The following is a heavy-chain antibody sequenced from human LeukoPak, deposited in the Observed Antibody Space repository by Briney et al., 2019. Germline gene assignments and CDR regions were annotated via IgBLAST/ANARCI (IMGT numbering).Heavy chain of an antibody. CDR1: GGSISSYY. J-gene: IGHJ4*02. V-gene: IGHV4-59*01. CDR2: IYYSGST. Sequence: PSETLSLTCTVSGGSISSYYWSWIRQPPGKGLEWIGYIYYSGSTNYNPSLKSRVTISVDTSKNQFSLKLSSVTAADTAVYYCARGGSSGGSCYPTCAPDYRGQGTLVTVSS. D-gene: IGHD2-15*01. CDR3: ARGGSSGGSCYPTCAPDY.